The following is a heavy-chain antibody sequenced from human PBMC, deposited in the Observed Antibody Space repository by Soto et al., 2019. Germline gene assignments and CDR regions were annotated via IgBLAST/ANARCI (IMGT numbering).Heavy chain of an antibody. CDR1: GFTFSSYG. D-gene: IGHD3-10*01. Sequence: GGSLRLSCAASGFTFSSYGMHWVRQAPGKGLEWVAVIWYDGSNKYYADSVKGRFTISRDNSKNTLYLQMNSLRAEDTAVYYCARARGITMVREHDAFDIWGQGTMVTVSS. CDR2: IWYDGSNK. J-gene: IGHJ3*02. CDR3: ARARGITMVREHDAFDI. V-gene: IGHV3-33*01.